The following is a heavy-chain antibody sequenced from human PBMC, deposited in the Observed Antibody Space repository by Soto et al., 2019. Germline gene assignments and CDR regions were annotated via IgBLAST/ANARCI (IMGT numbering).Heavy chain of an antibody. CDR3: ARTHSGSYYSVFNY. D-gene: IGHD1-26*01. CDR1: NFSISSGYY. J-gene: IGHJ4*02. CDR2: IYRSGTT. Sequence: SETLSLTCVVSNFSISSGYYWGWIRQSPGKGLEWIASIYRSGTTSYNPSLKSRVTISVDPSKNQFSLMLTAVTAADTAVYYCARTHSGSYYSVFNYWGRGSLVTVSS. V-gene: IGHV4-38-2*01.